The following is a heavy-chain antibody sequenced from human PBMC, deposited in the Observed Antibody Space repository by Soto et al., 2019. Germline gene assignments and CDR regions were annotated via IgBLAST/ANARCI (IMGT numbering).Heavy chain of an antibody. CDR1: GYTFTSYY. Sequence: QVQLVQSGAEVKKPGASVKVSCKASGYTFTSYYMHWVRQAPGQGLEWMGIINPSGGSTSYAQKFQGSVTMTRDTSTSTVYMELSSLRSEDTAVYYCARPSQYGSGRKYYFDYWGQGTLVTVSS. CDR2: INPSGGST. J-gene: IGHJ4*02. V-gene: IGHV1-46*03. CDR3: ARPSQYGSGRKYYFDY. D-gene: IGHD3-10*01.